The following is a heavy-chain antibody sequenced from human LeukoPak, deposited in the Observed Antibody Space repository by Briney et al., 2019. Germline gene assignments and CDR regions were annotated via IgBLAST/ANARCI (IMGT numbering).Heavy chain of an antibody. J-gene: IGHJ5*02. CDR1: GGSISSSSYY. Sequence: PSEILSLTCTVSGGSISSSSYYWGWIRQPPGKGLEWIGSIYYSGSTYYNPSLKSRVTISVDTSKNQFSLKLSSVTAADTAVYYCARQFGGWFDPWGQGTLVTVSS. CDR2: IYYSGST. CDR3: ARQFGGWFDP. D-gene: IGHD3-16*01. V-gene: IGHV4-39*01.